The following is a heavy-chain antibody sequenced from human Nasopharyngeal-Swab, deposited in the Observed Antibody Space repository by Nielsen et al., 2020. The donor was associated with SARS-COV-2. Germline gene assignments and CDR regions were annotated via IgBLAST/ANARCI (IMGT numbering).Heavy chain of an antibody. CDR1: GFTFSSYW. CDR3: ARSIEYSSSSGYY. CDR2: INSDGSST. Sequence: GESLKISCAASGFTFSSYWMHWVRQAPGKGLVWVSRINSDGSSTSYADSVKGRFTISRDNAKNTLFLQMNSLRVEDTAVYYCARSIEYSSSSGYYWGQGSLVTVSS. J-gene: IGHJ4*02. V-gene: IGHV3-74*01. D-gene: IGHD6-6*01.